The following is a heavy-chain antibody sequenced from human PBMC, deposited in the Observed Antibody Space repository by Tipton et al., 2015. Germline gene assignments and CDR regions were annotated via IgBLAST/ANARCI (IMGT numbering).Heavy chain of an antibody. J-gene: IGHJ4*02. D-gene: IGHD3-22*01. Sequence: TLSLTCTVSDGSISSYYWSWIRQPPGKGLEWIGYIYYSGSTNYNPSLKSRVTISVDTSNKQISLNLSSVTAADTAVYFCARDAWAGDSRGFYYIYWGQGTLVRVSS. CDR1: DGSISSYY. CDR2: IYYSGST. V-gene: IGHV4-59*01. CDR3: ARDAWAGDSRGFYYIY.